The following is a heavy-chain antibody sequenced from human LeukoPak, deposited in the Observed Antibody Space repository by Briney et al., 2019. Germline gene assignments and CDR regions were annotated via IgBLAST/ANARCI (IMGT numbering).Heavy chain of an antibody. V-gene: IGHV1-2*02. CDR2: INPNSGGT. CDR1: GYTFTGYY. CDR3: ARDLVRGTAAGMPQPDY. J-gene: IGHJ4*02. D-gene: IGHD6-13*01. Sequence: GASVKVSCKASGYTFTGYYMHWVRQAPGQGLEWMGWINPNSGGTNYAQKFQGRVTMTRDTSISTAYMELSRLRSDDTAVYYCARDLVRGTAAGMPQPDYWGQGTLVTVSS.